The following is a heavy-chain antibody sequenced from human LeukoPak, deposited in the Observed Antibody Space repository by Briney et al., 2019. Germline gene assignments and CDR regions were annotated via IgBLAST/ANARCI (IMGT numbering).Heavy chain of an antibody. CDR1: GGSISSYY. J-gene: IGHJ4*02. CDR3: ARRYCSSTSCYFHFDY. CDR2: IYYSGST. V-gene: IGHV4-59*01. Sequence: ASETLSLTCTVSGGSISSYYWSWIRQPPGKGLEWIGYIYYSGSTNYNPSLKSRVTISVDTSKNQFSLKLNSVTAADTAVYYCARRYCSSTSCYFHFDYWGQGTLVTVSS. D-gene: IGHD2-2*01.